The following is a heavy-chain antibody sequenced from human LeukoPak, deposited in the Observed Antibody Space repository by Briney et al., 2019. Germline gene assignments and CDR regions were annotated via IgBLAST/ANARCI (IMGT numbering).Heavy chain of an antibody. D-gene: IGHD2-15*01. J-gene: IGHJ4*02. V-gene: IGHV3-48*02. CDR2: ISLGNSTM. CDR3: ARVGNGRSWDY. CDR1: GFTFSSFT. Sequence: PGGSLRLSCAASGFTFSSFTMNCARQVPGKGLEWISYISLGNSTMFYADSVKGRFTISRDNAKNSLYLQMNSLRDDDTAVYYCARVGNGRSWDYWGQGTLVSVSS.